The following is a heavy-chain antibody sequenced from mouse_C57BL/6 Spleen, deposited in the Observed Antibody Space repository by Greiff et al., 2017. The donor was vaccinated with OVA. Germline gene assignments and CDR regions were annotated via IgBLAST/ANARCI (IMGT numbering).Heavy chain of an antibody. CDR2: INPNNGGT. D-gene: IGHD2-5*01. CDR3: ARDSNYVGAMDY. V-gene: IGHV1-26*01. J-gene: IGHJ4*01. CDR1: GYTFTDYY. Sequence: VQLQQSGPELVKPGASVKISCKASGYTFTDYYMNWVKQSHGKSLEWIGDINPNNGGTSYNQKFKGKATLTVDKSSSTAYMGRRSLTSEDSAVYYCARDSNYVGAMDYWGQGTSVTVSS.